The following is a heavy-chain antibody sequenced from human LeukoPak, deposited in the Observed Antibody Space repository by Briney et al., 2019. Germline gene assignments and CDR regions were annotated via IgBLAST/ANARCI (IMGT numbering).Heavy chain of an antibody. CDR3: AKDRRATLYGEFDY. V-gene: IGHV3-23*01. CDR1: GFTFSSYA. Sequence: PGGSLRLSCAASGFTFSSYAMSWVCQAPGKGLEWVSAISGGGVGTYYADSVKGRFTFSRDNSKNTLYLQMNSLRAEDTAVYYCAKDRRATLYGEFDYWGQGTLVTVSS. D-gene: IGHD3-3*01. CDR2: ISGGGVGT. J-gene: IGHJ4*02.